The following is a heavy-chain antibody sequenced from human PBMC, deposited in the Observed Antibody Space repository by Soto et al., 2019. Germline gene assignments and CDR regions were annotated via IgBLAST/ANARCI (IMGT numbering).Heavy chain of an antibody. CDR3: AKDEGDGYNYDY. J-gene: IGHJ4*02. V-gene: IGHV3-30*18. CDR1: GFTFSSYG. Sequence: PGGSLRLSCAASGFTFSSYGMHWVRQAPGKGPEWVAVISYDGSNKYYADSVKGRFTISRDNSKNTLYLQMNSLRAEDTAVYYCAKDEGDGYNYDYWGQGTLVTVSS. CDR2: ISYDGSNK. D-gene: IGHD5-12*01.